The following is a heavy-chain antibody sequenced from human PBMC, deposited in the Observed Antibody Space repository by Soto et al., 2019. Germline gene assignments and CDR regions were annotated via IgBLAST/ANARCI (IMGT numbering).Heavy chain of an antibody. V-gene: IGHV4-59*12. CDR1: GGSISSYY. J-gene: IGHJ6*01. Sequence: PSETLSLTCTVSGGSISSYYLSWIRQHPGKGLEWIGYIYYSGSTYYNPSLKSRVTISVDTSKNQFSLKLSSVTAADTAVYYCARDVGYGTYYYYGMDVWGQGTTVTVSS. CDR2: IYYSGST. D-gene: IGHD5-12*01. CDR3: ARDVGYGTYYYYGMDV.